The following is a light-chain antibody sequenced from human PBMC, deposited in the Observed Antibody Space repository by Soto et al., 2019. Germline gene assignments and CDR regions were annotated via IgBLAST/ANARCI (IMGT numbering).Light chain of an antibody. CDR1: QSVSSN. CDR2: GAS. CDR3: QHYNNWPFT. V-gene: IGKV3-15*01. Sequence: EIVMTPSPATLSVSPVERATLSCRASQSVSSNLAWYQRKPGQAPSLLIYGASARATGIPARFSGSGSGTEFTLTISSLQSEDFAVYYCQHYNNWPFTFGQGTKVDIK. J-gene: IGKJ2*01.